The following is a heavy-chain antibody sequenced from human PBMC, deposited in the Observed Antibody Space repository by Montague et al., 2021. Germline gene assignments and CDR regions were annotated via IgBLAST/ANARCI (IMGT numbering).Heavy chain of an antibody. CDR1: GDSINFYY. Sequence: SETLSLTCTVSGDSINFYYWTWIRQPPGKELEWIGYIYYTGSSKYNPSLESRVTISISTSKKQFTLKLSSVTAADTAVYYCARGQWLVPYYLDSWGQGTLVTVSS. V-gene: IGHV4-59*01. J-gene: IGHJ4*02. D-gene: IGHD6-19*01. CDR3: ARGQWLVPYYLDS. CDR2: IYYTGSS.